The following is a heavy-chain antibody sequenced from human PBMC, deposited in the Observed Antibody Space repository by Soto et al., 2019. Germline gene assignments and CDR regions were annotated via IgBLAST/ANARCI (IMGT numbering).Heavy chain of an antibody. J-gene: IGHJ6*02. CDR3: ARGGSHYYYAMDV. CDR2: ITPMFGTA. Sequence: QVQLVQSGAEVKKPGSSVKVSCKASGGTFSNYVISWVRQAPGQGVEWMGEITPMFGTANYAQRVQGRVTITADESTSTGYMELSSLRAEDTAVYYCARGGSHYYYAMDVWGQGTTVTVSS. V-gene: IGHV1-69*12. D-gene: IGHD3-10*01. CDR1: GGTFSNYV.